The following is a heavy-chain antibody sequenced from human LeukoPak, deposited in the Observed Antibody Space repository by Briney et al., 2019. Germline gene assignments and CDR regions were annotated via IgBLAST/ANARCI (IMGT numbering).Heavy chain of an antibody. D-gene: IGHD1-26*01. Sequence: GGSLRLSCAASGFTFSSYAMSWVRQAPGKGLEWVSAISGSGGSTYYADSVKGRFTISRDNSKNTLYLQMNSLRAEDTAVYYCANLPQDEVGAPFYFDYWGQGTLVTVSS. CDR1: GFTFSSYA. CDR2: ISGSGGST. CDR3: ANLPQDEVGAPFYFDY. J-gene: IGHJ4*02. V-gene: IGHV3-23*01.